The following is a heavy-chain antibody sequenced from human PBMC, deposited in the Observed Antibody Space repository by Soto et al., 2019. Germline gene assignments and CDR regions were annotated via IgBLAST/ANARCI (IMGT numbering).Heavy chain of an antibody. CDR1: GGSISSYY. CDR2: IYTSGST. CDR3: AREGEWELLPGAFDI. V-gene: IGHV4-4*07. Sequence: SETLSLTCTVSGGSISSYYWSWIRQPAGKGLEWIGRIYTSGSTNYNPSLKSRVTMSVDTSKNQFSLKLSSVTAADTAVHYCAREGEWELLPGAFDIWGQGTMVTVSS. D-gene: IGHD1-26*01. J-gene: IGHJ3*02.